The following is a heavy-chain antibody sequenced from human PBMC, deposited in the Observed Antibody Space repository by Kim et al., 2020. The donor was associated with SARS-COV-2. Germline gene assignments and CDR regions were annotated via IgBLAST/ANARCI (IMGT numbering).Heavy chain of an antibody. Sequence: ASVKVSYKASGYTFTSYDINWVRQATGQGLEWMGWMNPNSGNTGYAQKFQGRVTMTRNTSISTAYMELSSLRSEDTAVYYCARVPAAGTIFGVVIKRYYGMDVWGQGTTVTVSS. CDR1: GYTFTSYD. CDR3: ARVPAAGTIFGVVIKRYYGMDV. D-gene: IGHD3-3*01. J-gene: IGHJ6*02. V-gene: IGHV1-8*01. CDR2: MNPNSGNT.